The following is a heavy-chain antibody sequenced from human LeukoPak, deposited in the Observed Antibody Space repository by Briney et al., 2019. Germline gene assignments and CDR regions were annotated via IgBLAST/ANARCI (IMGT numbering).Heavy chain of an antibody. CDR1: GFTFDDYA. Sequence: GGSLRLSCAVSGFTFDDYAMHWVRQAPGKGLEWVSGITWNSDNIEYADSVKGRFTISRDNAKNSLYLQMNSLRAEDMALYYCAKGGGGRLIYYYYMDVWGKGTTVTVSS. CDR3: AKGGGGRLIYYYYMDV. J-gene: IGHJ6*03. D-gene: IGHD3-16*01. V-gene: IGHV3-9*03. CDR2: ITWNSDNI.